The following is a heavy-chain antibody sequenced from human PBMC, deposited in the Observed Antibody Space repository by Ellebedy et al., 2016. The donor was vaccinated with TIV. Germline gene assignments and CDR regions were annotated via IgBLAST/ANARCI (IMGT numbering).Heavy chain of an antibody. D-gene: IGHD5-24*01. CDR3: ARRADGYDY. CDR1: GYNFASYW. J-gene: IGHJ4*02. Sequence: GESLKISCEASGYNFASYWIAWVRQMPGKGLEWMGIIHPGDSNTRFSPSFQGQVTISVDKSINTAYLQWSSLKASDTAMYYCARRADGYDYWGQGTLVTVSS. CDR2: IHPGDSNT. V-gene: IGHV5-51*01.